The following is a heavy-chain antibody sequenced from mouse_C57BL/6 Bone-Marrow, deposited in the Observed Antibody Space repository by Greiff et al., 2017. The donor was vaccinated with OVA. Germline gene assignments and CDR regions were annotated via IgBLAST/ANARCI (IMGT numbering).Heavy chain of an antibody. Sequence: EVQLQQSGPELVKPGASVKISCKASGYTFTDYYMNWVKQSHGKSLEWIGDINPNNGGTSYNQKFKGKATLTVDKSSSTAYMELRSLTSEDSAVYYCASGWFPDYWGQGTTLTVSS. D-gene: IGHD2-3*01. CDR1: GYTFTDYY. J-gene: IGHJ2*01. V-gene: IGHV1-26*01. CDR2: INPNNGGT. CDR3: ASGWFPDY.